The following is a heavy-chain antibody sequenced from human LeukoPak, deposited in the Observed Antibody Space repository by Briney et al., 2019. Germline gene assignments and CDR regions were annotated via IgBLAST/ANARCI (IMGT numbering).Heavy chain of an antibody. J-gene: IGHJ6*03. CDR3: ARNRFPITGTTNNYYYMDV. D-gene: IGHD1-7*01. CDR2: ISSSSTTI. Sequence: GGSLRLSCAASGFTFSSYEMNWVRQAPGKGLEWVSYISSSSTTIYYADSVKGRFTISRDNAKNSLYLQMNSLKAEDTAVYYCARNRFPITGTTNNYYYMDVWGKGTTVTVSS. CDR1: GFTFSSYE. V-gene: IGHV3-48*03.